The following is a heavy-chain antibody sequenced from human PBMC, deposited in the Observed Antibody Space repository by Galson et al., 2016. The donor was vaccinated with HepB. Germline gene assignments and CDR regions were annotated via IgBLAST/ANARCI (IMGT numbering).Heavy chain of an antibody. V-gene: IGHV3-53*01. CDR3: ARDPMATRYYYYGMDV. Sequence: SLRLSCAASGFTVSNNNMSWVRQAPGKGLEWVSVIYSGGSTYYADSVKGRFTISRDNSKNTLYLQMNSLRAEDTAVYYCARDPMATRYYYYGMDVWGQGTTVTVSS. CDR2: IYSGGST. J-gene: IGHJ6*02. CDR1: GFTVSNNN. D-gene: IGHD5-24*01.